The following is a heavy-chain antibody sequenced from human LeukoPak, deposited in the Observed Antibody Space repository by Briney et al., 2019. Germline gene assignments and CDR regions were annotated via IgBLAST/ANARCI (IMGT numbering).Heavy chain of an antibody. D-gene: IGHD5-18*01. J-gene: IGHJ4*02. CDR1: GFTFSSDD. CDR2: ISSSASPI. CDR3: ARVAYSYGFDY. V-gene: IGHV3-48*03. Sequence: PGGSLRLSCAASGFTFSSDDMNWVRQAPGKGLEWVSYISSSASPIYYADSVKGRFTISRDNAENSLYLQMNNLRAEDTAVYYCARVAYSYGFDYWGQGTLVTVSS.